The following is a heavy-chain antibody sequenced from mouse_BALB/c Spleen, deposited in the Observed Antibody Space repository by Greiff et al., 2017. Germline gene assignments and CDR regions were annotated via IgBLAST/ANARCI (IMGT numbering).Heavy chain of an antibody. Sequence: QVQLQQSGAELAKPGASVKMSCKASGYTFTSYWMHWVKQRPGQGLEWIGYINPSTGYTEYNQKFKYKATLTADKSSSTAYMQLSSLTSEDSAVYYCARDDYDAMDYWGQGTSVTVSS. CDR1: GYTFTSYW. J-gene: IGHJ4*01. V-gene: IGHV1-7*01. CDR2: INPSTGYT. CDR3: ARDDYDAMDY.